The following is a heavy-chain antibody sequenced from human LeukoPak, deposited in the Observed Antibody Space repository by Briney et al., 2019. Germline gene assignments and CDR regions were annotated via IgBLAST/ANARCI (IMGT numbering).Heavy chain of an antibody. J-gene: IGHJ5*02. CDR2: VSSNGGST. CDR3: ARGGYCSSPTCGNWFDP. D-gene: IGHD2-2*01. V-gene: IGHV3-64*01. CDR1: GFTFSTYA. Sequence: GGSLRLSYEASGFTFSTYAMYWVRQAPGKGLEYVSGVSSNGGSTLSANSVKDRFTISRDNSKNTLYLQMGSLRPEDTAVYYCARGGYCSSPTCGNWFDPWGQGTLVTVSS.